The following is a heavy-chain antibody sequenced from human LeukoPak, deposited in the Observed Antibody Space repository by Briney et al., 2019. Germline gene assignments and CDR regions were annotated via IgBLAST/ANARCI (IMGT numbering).Heavy chain of an antibody. V-gene: IGHV3-74*01. D-gene: IGHD4-11*01. CDR1: GFTFSSYW. CDR3: ARVGPGGVTRDWYFDL. J-gene: IGHJ2*01. Sequence: GGSLRLSCAASGFTFSSYWMHWVRQAPGKGLVWVSGINSDGRSTSYADSVKGRFTISRDNAKNTLYLQMNSLRAEDTAVYYCARVGPGGVTRDWYFDLWGRGTLVTVSS. CDR2: INSDGRST.